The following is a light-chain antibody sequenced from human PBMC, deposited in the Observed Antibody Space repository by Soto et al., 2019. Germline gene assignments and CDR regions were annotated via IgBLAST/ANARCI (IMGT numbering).Light chain of an antibody. J-gene: IGLJ1*01. CDR1: SGHSSYA. CDR2: VNSDGSH. Sequence: QSVLTQSPSASASLGASVKLTCTLSSGHSSYAIAWHQQQPEKGPRYLMKVNSDGSHTKGDGIPDRFSGSSSGAERYLIISSLQSEDEADYDCQTWGTGIHYVFGTGTKVTVL. V-gene: IGLV4-69*01. CDR3: QTWGTGIHYV.